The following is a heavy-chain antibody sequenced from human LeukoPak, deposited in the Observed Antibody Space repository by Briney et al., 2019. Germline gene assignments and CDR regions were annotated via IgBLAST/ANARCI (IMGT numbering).Heavy chain of an antibody. D-gene: IGHD3-3*01. J-gene: IGHJ6*02. CDR1: GFTFSTYG. Sequence: GGSLRLSCAASGFTFSTYGMHWVRQAPGKGLQWVAXISDDGSSKYYADSVKGRFSISRDNSKNTLYLQMNSLSAEDTAVYYCAKDSSGRVVIFGMDVWGQGTTVTVSS. CDR3: AKDSSGRVVIFGMDV. V-gene: IGHV3-30*18. CDR2: ISDDGSSK.